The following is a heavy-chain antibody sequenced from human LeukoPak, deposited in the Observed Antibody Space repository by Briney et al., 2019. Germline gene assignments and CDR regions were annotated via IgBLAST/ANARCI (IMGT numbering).Heavy chain of an antibody. CDR2: MNPNSGNT. Sequence: GASVKVSCKASGYTFTSYDINWVRQAAGQGLEWMGWMNPNSGNTGYAQKFQGRVTMTRNTSISTAYMELSSLRSEDTAVYYCARLLDSSGYHYYFNYWDQGTLVTISS. D-gene: IGHD3-22*01. CDR3: ARLLDSSGYHYYFNY. CDR1: GYTFTSYD. J-gene: IGHJ4*02. V-gene: IGHV1-8*01.